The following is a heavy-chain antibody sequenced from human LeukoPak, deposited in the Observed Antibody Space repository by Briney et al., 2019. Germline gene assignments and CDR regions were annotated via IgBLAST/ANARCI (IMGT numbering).Heavy chain of an antibody. Sequence: SVNLSLTCTVSGGSISTYYWSWIRQPPGEGLEWIGYIYYSGSTNYNPSLKSRVTISVDTSKNQFSLRLSSVTAADTAVYYCARHLDYYGSGTYEFWGQGTLVTVST. D-gene: IGHD3-10*01. CDR1: GGSISTYY. CDR2: IYYSGST. CDR3: ARHLDYYGSGTYEF. J-gene: IGHJ4*02. V-gene: IGHV4-59*08.